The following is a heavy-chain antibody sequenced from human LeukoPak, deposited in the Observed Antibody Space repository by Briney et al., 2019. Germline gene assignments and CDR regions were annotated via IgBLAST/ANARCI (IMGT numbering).Heavy chain of an antibody. CDR2: INHSGST. V-gene: IGHV4-34*01. D-gene: IGHD5-18*01. CDR3: ARVRRTAMVTRYYYMDV. J-gene: IGHJ6*03. CDR1: GGSFSGYY. Sequence: SETLSLTCADYGGSFSGYYWSWIRQPPGKGLEWIGEINHSGSTNYNPSLKSRVTISVDTSKNQFSLKLSSVTAADTAVYYCARVRRTAMVTRYYYMDVWGKGTTVTVSS.